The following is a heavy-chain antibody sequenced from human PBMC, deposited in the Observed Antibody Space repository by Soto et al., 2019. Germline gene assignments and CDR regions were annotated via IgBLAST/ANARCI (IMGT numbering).Heavy chain of an antibody. CDR3: AKRASRIAVAGLFDY. J-gene: IGHJ4*02. CDR1: GFTFSSYA. D-gene: IGHD6-19*01. V-gene: IGHV3-23*01. Sequence: GRSLRLACAASGFTFSSYAMSWVHQAPGKGLEWVSAISGSGGSTYYADSVNGRFTISRDNSKNTLYLQMNSLRAEDTAVYYCAKRASRIAVAGLFDYWGQGTLVTV. CDR2: ISGSGGST.